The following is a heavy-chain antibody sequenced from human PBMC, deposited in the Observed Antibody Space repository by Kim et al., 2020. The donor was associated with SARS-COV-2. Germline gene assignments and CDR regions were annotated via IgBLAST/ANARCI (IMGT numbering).Heavy chain of an antibody. CDR1: GYTFTSYA. CDR2: INAGNGNT. D-gene: IGHD3-10*01. Sequence: ASVKVSCKASGYTFTSYAMHWVRQAPGQRLEWMGWINAGNGNTKYSQKFQGRVTITRDTSASTAYMELSSLRSEDTAVYYCARASRSARFGELGPFDPWGQGTLVTVSS. J-gene: IGHJ5*02. CDR3: ARASRSARFGELGPFDP. V-gene: IGHV1-3*01.